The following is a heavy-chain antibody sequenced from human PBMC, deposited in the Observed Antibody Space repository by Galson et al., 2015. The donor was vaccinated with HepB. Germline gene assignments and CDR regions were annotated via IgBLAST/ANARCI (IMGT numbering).Heavy chain of an antibody. Sequence: SVKVSCKASGYTFTSYAMHWVRQAPGQGLEWMGWISACNGNTNYAQKLQGRVTMTTDTSTSTAYMELRSLRSDDTAVYYCARVGTTVTYYYGMDVWGQGSTVTVSS. V-gene: IGHV1-18*01. CDR3: ARVGTTVTYYYGMDV. D-gene: IGHD4-17*01. J-gene: IGHJ6*02. CDR1: GYTFTSYA. CDR2: ISACNGNT.